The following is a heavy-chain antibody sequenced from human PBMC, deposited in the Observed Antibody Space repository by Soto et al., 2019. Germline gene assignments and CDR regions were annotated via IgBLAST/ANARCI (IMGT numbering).Heavy chain of an antibody. CDR1: GGSVSSGSYY. D-gene: IGHD5-18*01. CDR3: ARISGYSYGLPPYFDY. V-gene: IGHV4-61*01. CDR2: IYYSGST. J-gene: IGHJ4*02. Sequence: SETLSLTCTVSGGSVSSGSYYWSWIWQPPGKGLEWIGYIYYSGSTNYNPSLKRRVTISVDTSKNQFSLKLSSVTAADTAVYYCARISGYSYGLPPYFDYWGQGTLVTVSS.